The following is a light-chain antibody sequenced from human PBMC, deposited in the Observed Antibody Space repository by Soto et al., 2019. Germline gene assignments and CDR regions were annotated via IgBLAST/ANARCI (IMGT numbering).Light chain of an antibody. V-gene: IGKV1-5*03. CDR3: QQYNTYSRT. Sequence: DIQMTQSPSTLSASVGDRVAITCRASQSISTYLAWCQQKPGKAPKLLIYKASSLESGVPSRFSGSGSGAEFTLTISSLQPDDFATYYCQQYNTYSRTFGQGTKVEIK. CDR1: QSISTY. CDR2: KAS. J-gene: IGKJ1*01.